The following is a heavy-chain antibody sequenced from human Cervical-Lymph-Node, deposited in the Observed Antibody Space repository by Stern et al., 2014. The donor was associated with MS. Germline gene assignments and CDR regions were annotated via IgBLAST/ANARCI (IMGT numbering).Heavy chain of an antibody. CDR2: ISNINLAM. V-gene: IGHV3-48*01. CDR1: GFIFSTYA. CDR3: AREGGSYYDLDY. D-gene: IGHD1-26*01. Sequence: VQLVESGGGLVQPGGSLRLSCTASGFIFSTYAMNWVRQAPGKGLEWISSISNINLAMYYANSVKGRFTNSRAKAKNSMNLQMNSLRVEDTAVYYCAREGGSYYDLDYWGQGTLVTVSS. J-gene: IGHJ4*02.